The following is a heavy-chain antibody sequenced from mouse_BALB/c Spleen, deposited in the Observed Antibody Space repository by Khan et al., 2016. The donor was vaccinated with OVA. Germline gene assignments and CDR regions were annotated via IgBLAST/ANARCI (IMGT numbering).Heavy chain of an antibody. CDR2: INPSHGYT. CDR3: ARVGPYHANYGAWFAY. J-gene: IGHJ3*01. Sequence: QVQLKQSGAELARPGASVKMSCKASGYTFTSYTMHWVKQRPGQGLEWIGYINPSHGYTNYNQKFRDKATLTADKSSSTAYMQLSSLTSEDSAVYYCARVGPYHANYGAWFAYWGQGTLVTVSA. CDR1: GYTFTSYT. V-gene: IGHV1-4*01. D-gene: IGHD2-10*01.